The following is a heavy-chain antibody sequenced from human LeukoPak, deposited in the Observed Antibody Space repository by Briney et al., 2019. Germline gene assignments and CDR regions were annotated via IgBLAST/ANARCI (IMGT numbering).Heavy chain of an antibody. V-gene: IGHV4-39*01. CDR1: GGSISSSSYY. CDR2: IYYSGST. CDR3: ARLPRGKNDEPLPLDY. D-gene: IGHD1-1*01. J-gene: IGHJ4*02. Sequence: SETLSLTCTVSGGSISSSSYYWGWIRQPPGKGLEWIGSIYYSGSTYYNPSLKSRVTISVDTSKNQFSLKLTSVTAADTAVYYCARLPRGKNDEPLPLDYWGQGTLVTVSS.